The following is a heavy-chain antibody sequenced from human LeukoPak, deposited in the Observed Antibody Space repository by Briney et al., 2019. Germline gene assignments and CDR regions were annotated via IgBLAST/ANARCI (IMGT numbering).Heavy chain of an antibody. CDR2: IYYSGST. D-gene: IGHD3-22*01. CDR3: ARGGGSGYYLYFDY. CDR1: GGSISSSSYY. J-gene: IGHJ4*02. V-gene: IGHV4-39*07. Sequence: SETLSLTCTVSGGSISSSSYYWGWIRQPPGKGLEWIGSIYYSGSTYYNPSLKSRVTISVDTSKNQFSLKLSSVTAADTAVYYCARGGGSGYYLYFDYWGQGTLVTVSS.